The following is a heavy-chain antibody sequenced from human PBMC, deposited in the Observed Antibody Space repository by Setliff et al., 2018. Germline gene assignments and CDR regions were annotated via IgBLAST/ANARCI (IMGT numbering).Heavy chain of an antibody. J-gene: IGHJ4*02. CDR1: GGTFSSYA. CDR2: IIPILGIA. CDR3: ASRDYVWGSYRPTTYNY. D-gene: IGHD3-16*02. Sequence: SVKVSCKASGGTFSSYAISWVRQAPGQGLEWMGGIIPILGIANYARKFQGRVTITADESTSTAYMELSSLRSEDTAVYYCASRDYVWGSYRPTTYNYWGQGTLVTVSS. V-gene: IGHV1-69*10.